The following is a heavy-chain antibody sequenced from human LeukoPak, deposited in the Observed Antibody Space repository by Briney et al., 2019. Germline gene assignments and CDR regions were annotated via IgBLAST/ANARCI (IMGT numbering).Heavy chain of an antibody. CDR2: ISYDGSYK. J-gene: IGHJ5*02. D-gene: IGHD3-10*01. Sequence: GRSLRLSCAASGFTFSSYAMHWVRQAPGKGLEWVAVISYDGSYKYHADSVKGRFTISRENSKNTLYLQMTSLRAEDTAVYYCARGISMVRGVIPSYNWFDPWGQGTLVTVSS. CDR1: GFTFSSYA. V-gene: IGHV3-30*04. CDR3: ARGISMVRGVIPSYNWFDP.